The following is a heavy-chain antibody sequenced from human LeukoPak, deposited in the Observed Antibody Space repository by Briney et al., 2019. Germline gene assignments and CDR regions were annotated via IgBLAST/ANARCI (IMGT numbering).Heavy chain of an antibody. Sequence: GGSLRLSCAVSGFTFSKYAMNWVRQGPGKGLECVSGIGASGGTTYYADSVRGRFTISRDNSKNTLYLQLNRLRAEDTGVYFCAKDLEAVAGTIVNDYWGQGTLVTVSS. J-gene: IGHJ4*02. V-gene: IGHV3-23*01. CDR3: AKDLEAVAGTIVNDY. CDR2: IGASGGTT. CDR1: GFTFSKYA. D-gene: IGHD6-19*01.